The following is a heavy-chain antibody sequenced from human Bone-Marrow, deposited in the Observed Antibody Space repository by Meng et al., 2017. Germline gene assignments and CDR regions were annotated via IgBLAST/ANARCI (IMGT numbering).Heavy chain of an antibody. D-gene: IGHD3-10*01. V-gene: IGHV3-30*01. J-gene: IGHJ3*02. CDR2: ISYDGSNK. Sequence: GGSLRLSCAASGFTFSSYAMHWVRQAPGKGLEWVAVISYDGSNKYYADSVKGRFTISRDNSKNTLYLQMNSLRAEDTAVYYCARDSRTYYYGSGHAFDIWGQGTMVTVSS. CDR1: GFTFSSYA. CDR3: ARDSRTYYYGSGHAFDI.